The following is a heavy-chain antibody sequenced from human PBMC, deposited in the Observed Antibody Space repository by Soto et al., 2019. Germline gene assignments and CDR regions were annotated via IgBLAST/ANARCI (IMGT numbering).Heavy chain of an antibody. D-gene: IGHD3-10*01. CDR2: ISAYNGNT. CDR3: ARVYGSGSYYLDNYYYGMDV. CDR1: GYTFTSYG. V-gene: IGHV1-18*01. Sequence: QVQLVQSGAEVKKPGASVKVSCKASGYTFTSYGISWVRQAPGQGLEWMGWISAYNGNTNYAQKLQGRVTMTTDTPTSTDYMELRSLRSDDPAVYYCARVYGSGSYYLDNYYYGMDVWGQGTTVTVSS. J-gene: IGHJ6*02.